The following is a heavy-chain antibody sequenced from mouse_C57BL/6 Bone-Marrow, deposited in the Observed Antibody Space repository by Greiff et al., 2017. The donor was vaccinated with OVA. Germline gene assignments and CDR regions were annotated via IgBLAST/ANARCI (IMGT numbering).Heavy chain of an antibody. CDR3: ASYYGSSYRWWYFDV. CDR1: GFSLTSYG. V-gene: IGHV2-6*01. Sequence: VQGVESGPGLVAPSQSLSITCTVSGFSLTSYGVDWVRQSPGKGLEWLGVIWGVGSTNYNSALKSRLSISKDNSKSQVFLKMNSLQTDDTAMYYCASYYGSSYRWWYFDVWGTGTTVTVSS. CDR2: IWGVGST. J-gene: IGHJ1*03. D-gene: IGHD1-1*01.